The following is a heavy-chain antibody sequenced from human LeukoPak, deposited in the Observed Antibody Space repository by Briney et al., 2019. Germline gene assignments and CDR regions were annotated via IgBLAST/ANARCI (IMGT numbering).Heavy chain of an antibody. V-gene: IGHV3-48*03. Sequence: GGSLRLSCAASGFTFSSYEINWVRQAPGKGLEWVSYISSSGSTIYYAVSVKGRFTISRDNAKNSLYLQMNSLRAEDTAVYYCARIGPPYYFHYWGQGTLVTVSS. CDR2: ISSSGSTI. J-gene: IGHJ4*02. CDR1: GFTFSSYE. CDR3: ARIGPPYYFHY.